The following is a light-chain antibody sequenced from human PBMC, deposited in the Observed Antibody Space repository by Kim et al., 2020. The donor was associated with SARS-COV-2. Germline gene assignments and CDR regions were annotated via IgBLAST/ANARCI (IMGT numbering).Light chain of an antibody. V-gene: IGKV1-5*01. J-gene: IGKJ1*01. CDR3: QQKDAYWT. CDR2: DAS. Sequence: IQMTQSPSTLSASVGDRVTITCRASQSINKCLGWYQQKPGTAPKLLIYDASTLESGVPSRFSVSGSETEFTLTISSLQPDDLATYYCQQKDAYWTF. CDR1: QSINKC.